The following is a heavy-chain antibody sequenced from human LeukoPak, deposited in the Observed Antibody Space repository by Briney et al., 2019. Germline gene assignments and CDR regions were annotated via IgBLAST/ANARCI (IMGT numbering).Heavy chain of an antibody. CDR2: IHYGGSI. V-gene: IGHV4-31*03. D-gene: IGHD1-1*01. CDR1: GGSVSSGGYS. CDR3: AREQRLLAFDI. Sequence: SETLSLTCTVSGGSVSSGGYSWSWIRQHPGKGLEWIGYIHYGGSIHYNPSLKSRVTIEVDTSENQFSLKLSSVTAADTAVYYCAREQRLLAFDIWGQGTMVTVSS. J-gene: IGHJ3*02.